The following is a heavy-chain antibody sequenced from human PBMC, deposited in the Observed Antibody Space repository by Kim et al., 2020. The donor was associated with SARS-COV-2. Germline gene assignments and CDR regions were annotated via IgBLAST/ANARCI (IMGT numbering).Heavy chain of an antibody. CDR3: ARGGAQNSNYYYYGMDV. V-gene: IGHV6-1*01. J-gene: IGHJ6*02. CDR1: GDSVSSNSAA. D-gene: IGHD3-10*01. Sequence: SQTLSLTCAISGDSVSSNSAAWNWIRQSPSRGLEWLGRTYYRSKWYNDYAVSVKSRITINPDTSKNQFSLQLNSVTPEDTAVYYCARGGAQNSNYYYYGMDVWGQGTTVTVSS. CDR2: TYYRSKWYN.